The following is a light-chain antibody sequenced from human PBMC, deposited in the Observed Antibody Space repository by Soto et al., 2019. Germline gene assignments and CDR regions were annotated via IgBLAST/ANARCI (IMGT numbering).Light chain of an antibody. CDR3: CSLTTSHTYV. CDR2: HVT. J-gene: IGLJ1*01. V-gene: IGLV2-14*03. Sequence: QSALTQPASVSGSPGQSITISCTGTSSDVGYYTFVSWYQQHPGKAPKLLIYHVTYRPSGVSNRYSGSKSGNSASLTISGLQADDEADYYCCSLTTSHTYVFGSGTKVTVL. CDR1: SSDVGYYTF.